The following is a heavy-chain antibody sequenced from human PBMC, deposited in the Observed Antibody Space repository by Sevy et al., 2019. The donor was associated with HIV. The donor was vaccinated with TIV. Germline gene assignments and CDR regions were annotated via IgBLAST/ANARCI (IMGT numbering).Heavy chain of an antibody. CDR1: GGSIGDYY. D-gene: IGHD3-10*01. V-gene: IGHV4-4*07. CDR3: ARGGGYFDDGFDI. J-gene: IGHJ3*02. Sequence: SETLSLTCTVSGGSIGDYYCTWIRQPAGKGLEWIGRVYTSGSTDYNPSLKSRVTMSVGTSKSQFSLKLSSLTAADTAIYYCARGGGYFDDGFDIWGQGTMVTVSS. CDR2: VYTSGST.